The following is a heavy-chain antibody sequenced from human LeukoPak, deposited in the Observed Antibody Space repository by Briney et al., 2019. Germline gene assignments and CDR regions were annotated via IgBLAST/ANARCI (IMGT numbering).Heavy chain of an antibody. D-gene: IGHD3-10*01. V-gene: IGHV3-43*01. CDR3: AKDFGGRVRGVMGYYYYYMDV. Sequence: PGGSLRLSCAASGFTFDDYTMHWVRQAPGKGLEWVSLISWDGGSTYYADSVKGRFTISRDNSKNSLYLQMNSLRTEDTALYYCAKDFGGRVRGVMGYYYYYMDVWGKGTTVTISS. CDR2: ISWDGGST. J-gene: IGHJ6*03. CDR1: GFTFDDYT.